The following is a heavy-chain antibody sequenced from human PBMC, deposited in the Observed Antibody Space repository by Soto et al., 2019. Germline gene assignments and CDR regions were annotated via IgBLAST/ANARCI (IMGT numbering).Heavy chain of an antibody. V-gene: IGHV3-9*01. D-gene: IGHD5-18*01. J-gene: IGHJ6*02. CDR1: GFTYEDFA. CDR2: ISWNSAST. CDR3: VKDFRRYTNGLEV. Sequence: EVQLVESGGGLVEPGKSLRLSCVVSGFTYEDFAMHWVRQAPGKGLEWVSGISWNSASTGYADSVTGRFTISRDNAKNSLYLQMRHLTGDDKAMYYCVKDFRRYTNGLEVWGPGDSVTVSS.